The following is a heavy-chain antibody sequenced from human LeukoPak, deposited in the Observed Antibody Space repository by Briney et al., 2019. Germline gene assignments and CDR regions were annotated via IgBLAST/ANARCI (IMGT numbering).Heavy chain of an antibody. CDR3: ARDPSYYYDSSGYTNWFDP. CDR2: SIPIFGIA. Sequence: GASVKVCCKASGGTFSSYGISWARQAPGQGLEWMGRSIPIFGIANYAQKFQGRVTITADKSTSTAYMELSSLRSEDTAVYYCARDPSYYYDSSGYTNWFDPWGQRTLVTVSS. V-gene: IGHV1-69*04. CDR1: GGTFSSYG. J-gene: IGHJ5*02. D-gene: IGHD3-22*01.